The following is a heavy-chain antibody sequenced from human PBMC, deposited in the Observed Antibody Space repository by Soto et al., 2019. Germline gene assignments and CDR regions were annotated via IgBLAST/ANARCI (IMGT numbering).Heavy chain of an antibody. D-gene: IGHD3-22*01. V-gene: IGHV4-61*01. CDR1: GGSVSSGSYY. CDR2: IYYSGST. CDR3: ARAGYDSSGYY. Sequence: ETLSLTCTVSGGSVSSGSYYWSWIRQPPGKGLEWIGYIYYSGSTNYNPSLKSRVTISVDTSKNQFSLKLSSVTAADTAVYYCARAGYDSSGYYSSQGTLVTVS. J-gene: IGHJ4*02.